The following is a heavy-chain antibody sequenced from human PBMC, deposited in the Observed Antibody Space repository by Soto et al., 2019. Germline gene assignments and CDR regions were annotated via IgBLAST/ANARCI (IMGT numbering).Heavy chain of an antibody. D-gene: IGHD4-17*01. CDR1: GYAFTTYG. V-gene: IGHV1-18*01. Sequence: QVHLVQSGAEVKKPGASVKVSCRGSGYAFTTYGITWVRQAPGQGLEWMGWISAHNGNTNYAQKLQARVTVNRDTSTRTAYMELMRLRSDDTAVYYCARGTYGDFWGQGALVTVSS. CDR3: ARGTYGDF. J-gene: IGHJ4*02. CDR2: ISAHNGNT.